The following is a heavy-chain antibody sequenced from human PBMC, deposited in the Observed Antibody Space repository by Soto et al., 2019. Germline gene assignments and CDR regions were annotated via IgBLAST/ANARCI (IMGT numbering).Heavy chain of an antibody. J-gene: IGHJ6*03. V-gene: IGHV3-23*01. CDR2: VTSGGDYT. CDR1: GFNFGSYA. Sequence: GGSLRLSCATSGFNFGSYAMSWVRQAPGEGLEWVSSVTSGGDYTYYTNSVRGRFTIFRDNSINTLFLQMSSLRAEDTAVYYCANHIPGPGLHYYYMDVWGKGTTVTVSS. D-gene: IGHD2-21*01. CDR3: ANHIPGPGLHYYYMDV.